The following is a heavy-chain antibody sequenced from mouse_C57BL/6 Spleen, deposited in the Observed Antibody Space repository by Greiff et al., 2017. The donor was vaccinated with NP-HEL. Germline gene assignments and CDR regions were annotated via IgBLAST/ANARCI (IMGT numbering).Heavy chain of an antibody. CDR3: ARRLMNIDY. J-gene: IGHJ2*01. Sequence: VQLQQSGAELVNPGASVNLSCKASGYTLTSYWMHWVKQRPGQGLEWIGEINPSNGRTNYNEKFKSKATLTVDKSSSTAYMQLSSPTSEDSAFYYGARRLMNIDYWGQGTTLTVAS. CDR2: INPSNGRT. D-gene: IGHD1-3*01. V-gene: IGHV1S81*02. CDR1: GYTLTSYW.